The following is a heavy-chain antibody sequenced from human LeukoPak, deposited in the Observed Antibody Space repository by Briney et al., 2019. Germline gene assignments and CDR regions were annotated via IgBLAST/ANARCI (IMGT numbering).Heavy chain of an antibody. CDR1: GFTFSSYS. CDR3: ARDGTDRPQGATIDY. CDR2: ISSSSSYI. J-gene: IGHJ4*02. D-gene: IGHD1-26*01. V-gene: IGHV3-21*01. Sequence: GGSLRLSCAASGFTFSSYSMNWVRQAPGKGLEWVSSISSSSSYIYYADSVKGRFTISRDNAKNSLYLQMNSLRAEDTAVYYCARDGTDRPQGATIDYWGQGTLVTVSS.